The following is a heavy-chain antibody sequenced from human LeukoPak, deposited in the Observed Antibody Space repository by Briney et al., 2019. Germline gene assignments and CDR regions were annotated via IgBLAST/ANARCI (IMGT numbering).Heavy chain of an antibody. J-gene: IGHJ2*01. CDR3: ARRLWFGELLSGYFDL. V-gene: IGHV4-34*01. D-gene: IGHD3-10*01. Sequence: SETLSLTCAVYGGSFSGYYWSWIRQPPGKGLEWIGEINHSGSTNYNPSLKSRVTISVDTSKNQFSLKLSSVTAADTAVHYCARRLWFGELLSGYFDLWGRGTLVTVSS. CDR2: INHSGST. CDR1: GGSFSGYY.